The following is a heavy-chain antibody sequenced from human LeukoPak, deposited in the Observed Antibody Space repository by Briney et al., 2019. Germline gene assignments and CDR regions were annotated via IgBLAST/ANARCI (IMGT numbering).Heavy chain of an antibody. Sequence: GESLKISCKGSGYTFTNYWIGWVRQMPGKGLEWMGIIYPGDSDTRYNPSFQGQVTISADKSISTAYLQWSSLKASDTAMYYCASALYGDYAPLFDYWGQGTLVTVSS. J-gene: IGHJ4*02. CDR2: IYPGDSDT. D-gene: IGHD4-17*01. V-gene: IGHV5-51*01. CDR3: ASALYGDYAPLFDY. CDR1: GYTFTNYW.